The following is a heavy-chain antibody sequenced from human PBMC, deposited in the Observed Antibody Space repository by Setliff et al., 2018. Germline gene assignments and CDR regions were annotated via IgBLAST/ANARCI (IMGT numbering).Heavy chain of an antibody. V-gene: IGHV4-59*01. CDR2: IYSSGSS. CDR1: GGSISSSY. J-gene: IGHJ5*02. CDR3: ARAAKYDSSGYYGFWFDP. D-gene: IGHD3-22*01. Sequence: LSLTCSVSGGSISSSYWTWVRQPPGKGLEWIGYIYSSGSSNYNPSLKSRVTISVDTSKNQFSLRLSSVTAADTAVYYCARAAKYDSSGYYGFWFDPWGQGNLVTVSS.